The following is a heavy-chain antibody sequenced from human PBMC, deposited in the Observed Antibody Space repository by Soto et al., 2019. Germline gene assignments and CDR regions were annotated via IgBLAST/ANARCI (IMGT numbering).Heavy chain of an antibody. CDR3: ARRWGRTFDY. CDR2: IFHSGSA. CDR1: GGSVDSNRYY. D-gene: IGHD1-26*01. J-gene: IGHJ4*02. V-gene: IGHV4-39*07. Sequence: SETLSLTCTVSGGSVDSNRYYWAWIRQPPGQGLEWIGEIFHSGSANYNPSLKSRDILSVDKSKNQFSLKLSSVSVAVTAVYYCARRWGRTFDYWGQGTLVTVSS.